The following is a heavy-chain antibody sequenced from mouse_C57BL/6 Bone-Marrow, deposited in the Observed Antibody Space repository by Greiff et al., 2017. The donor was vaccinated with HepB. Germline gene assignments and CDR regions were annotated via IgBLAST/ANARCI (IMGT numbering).Heavy chain of an antibody. CDR1: GYSFTDYN. J-gene: IGHJ1*03. V-gene: IGHV1-39*01. CDR2: INPNYGTT. D-gene: IGHD1-1*01. CDR3: ARGGFITTAARGWYFDV. Sequence: VQLQQSGPELVKPGASVKISCKASGYSFTDYNMNWVKQSNGKSLEWIGVINPNYGTTSYNQKFKGKATLTVDQSSSTAYMQLNSLTSEDSAVYYCARGGFITTAARGWYFDVWGTGTTVTVSS.